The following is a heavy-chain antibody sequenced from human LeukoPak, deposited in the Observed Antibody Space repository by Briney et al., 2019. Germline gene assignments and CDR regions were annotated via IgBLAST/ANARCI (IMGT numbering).Heavy chain of an antibody. CDR3: ARGGLQRLAPFDY. D-gene: IGHD6-19*01. CDR2: IYYSGST. J-gene: IGHJ4*02. Sequence: SETLSLTCTVSGGSLSSYYWSWIRQPPGKGMEWIGYIYYSGSTDYNPSLKSRVTLSLDTSKNQFSLKLSSVTAADTAVYYCARGGLQRLAPFDYWGQGVLVTVSS. V-gene: IGHV4-59*08. CDR1: GGSLSSYY.